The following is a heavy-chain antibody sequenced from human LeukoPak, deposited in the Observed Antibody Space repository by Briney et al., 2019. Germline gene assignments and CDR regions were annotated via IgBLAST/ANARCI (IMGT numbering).Heavy chain of an antibody. CDR3: TTDYGSWSYYNDEEDY. V-gene: IGHV3-15*01. J-gene: IGHJ4*02. CDR2: IKSKTDGGTT. D-gene: IGHD3-10*01. CDR1: GFTFSNAW. Sequence: GGSLRLSCAASGFTFSNAWMSWVRQAPGKGLEWVGRIKSKTDGGTTDYAAPVKGRFTISRDDSKNTLYLQMNSLKTEDTAVYYCTTDYGSWSYYNDEEDYWGQGTLVTVSS.